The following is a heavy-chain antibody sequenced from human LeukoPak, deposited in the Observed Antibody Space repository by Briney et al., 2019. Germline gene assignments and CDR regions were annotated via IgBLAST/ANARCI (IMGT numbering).Heavy chain of an antibody. J-gene: IGHJ4*02. CDR1: GGSISSYS. CDR2: IFSGGST. Sequence: PSETLSLTCTVSGGSISSYSWTWIRQPPGKGLEWIGYIFSGGSTDYNPSLTSRVTISVDTSKNQFSLNLSSVTAADPAAFYCATGWGYLEYWGQGTLVSVSS. D-gene: IGHD7-27*01. V-gene: IGHV4-59*08. CDR3: ATGWGYLEY.